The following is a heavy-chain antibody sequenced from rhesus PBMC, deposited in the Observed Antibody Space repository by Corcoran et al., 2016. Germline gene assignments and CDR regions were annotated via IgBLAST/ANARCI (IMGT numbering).Heavy chain of an antibody. CDR3: ARDSSGSWTFDY. D-gene: IGHD6-25*01. Sequence: QLQLQESGPGLVKPSETLSVTCAVSGGSISSSYWSWIRQAPGKGLEWIGYIYGSGSSTNYNPSLKSRVTRSVDTSKTQLSLKLSSVTTADTAVYYCARDSSGSWTFDYWGQGVLVTVSS. V-gene: IGHV4-169*02. CDR1: GGSISSSY. J-gene: IGHJ4*01. CDR2: IYGSGSST.